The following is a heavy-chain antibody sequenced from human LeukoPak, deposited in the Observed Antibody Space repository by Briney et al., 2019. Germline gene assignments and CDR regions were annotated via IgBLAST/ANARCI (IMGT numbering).Heavy chain of an antibody. V-gene: IGHV4-39*01. D-gene: IGHD3-10*01. CDR2: IYYSGST. J-gene: IGHJ4*02. CDR1: GGSISSSSYY. Sequence: SETLSLTCTVSGGSISSSSYYWGWIRQPPGKGLEWIGSIYYSGSTYYNPSLKSRVTISVDTSKNQFSLKLSSVTAADTAVYYCARLLGDRTMVRGVIEVWGQGTLVTVSS. CDR3: ARLLGDRTMVRGVIEV.